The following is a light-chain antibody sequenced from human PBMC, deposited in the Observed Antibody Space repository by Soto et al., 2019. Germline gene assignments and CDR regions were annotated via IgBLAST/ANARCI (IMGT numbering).Light chain of an antibody. V-gene: IGKV1-39*01. CDR1: QRLFSF. J-gene: IGKJ3*01. CDR3: QQTYSAPFT. CDR2: TAY. Sequence: DIQMTQSPSSLSASVGDSVTLTCRANQRLFSFLNWYQQAPGRAPKLLISTAYKLQSGVPSRFSGSESGTEFTLTISSLQPEDFAIYFCQQTYSAPFTFGPGTKVDVK.